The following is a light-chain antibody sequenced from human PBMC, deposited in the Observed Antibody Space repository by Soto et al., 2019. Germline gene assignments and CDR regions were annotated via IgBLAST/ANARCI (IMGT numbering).Light chain of an antibody. CDR2: GNS. Sequence: QSVLTQPPSVPGAPGQRVTISCTGSDSSIGAGYDVHWYQQLPGTPPKVLIYGNSNRPSGVPDRFSASKSGTSASLAITGLQAEDEADYYCQSYDDSLSGSYVFGSGTKVTVL. CDR1: DSSIGAGYD. CDR3: QSYDDSLSGSYV. V-gene: IGLV1-40*01. J-gene: IGLJ1*01.